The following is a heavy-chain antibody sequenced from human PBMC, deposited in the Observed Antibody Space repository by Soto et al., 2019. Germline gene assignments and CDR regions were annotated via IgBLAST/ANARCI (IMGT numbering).Heavy chain of an antibody. CDR3: ATYGVLRNGYYYYMDV. V-gene: IGHV1-24*01. Sequence: GASVKVSCKVSGYTLTELSMHWVRQAPGKGLERMGGFDPEDGETIYAQKFQGRVTMTEDTSTDTAYMELSSLRSEDTAVYYCATYGVLRNGYYYYMDVWGKGTTVTVSS. CDR2: FDPEDGET. D-gene: IGHD5-12*01. J-gene: IGHJ6*03. CDR1: GYTLTELS.